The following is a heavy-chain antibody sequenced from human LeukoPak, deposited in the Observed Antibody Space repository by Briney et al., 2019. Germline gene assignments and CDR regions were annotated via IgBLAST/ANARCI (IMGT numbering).Heavy chain of an antibody. D-gene: IGHD6-19*01. CDR1: GGTFSSYA. CDR3: AIYSGGIAVAAFDY. Sequence: WASVKVSCKASGGTFSSYAISWVRQAPGQGLEWMGGIIPIFGTANYAQKFQGRVTITTDESTSTAYMELSSLRSEDTAVYYCAIYSGGIAVAAFDYWGQGTLVTVSS. J-gene: IGHJ4*02. CDR2: IIPIFGTA. V-gene: IGHV1-69*05.